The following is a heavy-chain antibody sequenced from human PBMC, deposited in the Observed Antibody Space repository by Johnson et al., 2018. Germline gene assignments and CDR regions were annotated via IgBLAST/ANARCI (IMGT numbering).Heavy chain of an antibody. CDR3: ARHARASNYNYAMDV. CDR2: FFYSGIT. CDR1: GDSISSYS. J-gene: IGHJ6*02. V-gene: IGHV4-59*01. Sequence: QVQLQESGPGLVKPSETLSLTCSVSGDSISSYSWSWIRQPPGKGLEWIGYFFYSGITKYNPSLKSRVTISLDTSKNHFSLRLSSVTAADTAMYYCARHARASNYNYAMDVWGQGTTVTVSS.